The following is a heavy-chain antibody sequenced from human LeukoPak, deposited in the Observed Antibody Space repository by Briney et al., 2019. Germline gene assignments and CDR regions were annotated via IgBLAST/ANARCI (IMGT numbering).Heavy chain of an antibody. V-gene: IGHV4-39*01. CDR2: VDYTGIT. CDR1: GGSISSSGYY. D-gene: IGHD1-26*01. Sequence: SETLSLTCTVSGGSISSSGYYWGWIRQPPGKGLEWIGSVDYTGITSHSPSLKSRVTISVDTSKNQFSLKVSSVSAADTGVYYCASRRGLLFTRSPLAAWGQGTLVTVSS. J-gene: IGHJ4*02. CDR3: ASRRGLLFTRSPLAA.